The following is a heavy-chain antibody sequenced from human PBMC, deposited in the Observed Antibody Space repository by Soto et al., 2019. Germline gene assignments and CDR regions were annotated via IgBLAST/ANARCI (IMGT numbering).Heavy chain of an antibody. Sequence: SETLSLTGTVSGGSISSGGYYWSWIRKHPGKGLEWIGYIYYSGSTYYNPSLKSRVTISVDTSKNQFSLKLSSVTAADTAVYYCARAHIVVVVDWFDPWGQGTLVTVSS. V-gene: IGHV4-31*03. J-gene: IGHJ5*02. D-gene: IGHD2-15*01. CDR2: IYYSGST. CDR3: ARAHIVVVVDWFDP. CDR1: GGSISSGGYY.